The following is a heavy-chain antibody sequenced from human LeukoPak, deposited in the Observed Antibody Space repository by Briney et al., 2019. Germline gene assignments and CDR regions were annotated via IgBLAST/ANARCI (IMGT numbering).Heavy chain of an antibody. Sequence: GASVKVSCKASGYTFTSYDINWVRQATGQGLEWMGWMNPNSGNTGYAQKFQGRVTMTRNTSISTAYMELSSLRSEDTAVYYCARSSGWYGGFDYWGQGTLVTVSS. CDR2: MNPNSGNT. CDR1: GYTFTSYD. V-gene: IGHV1-8*01. J-gene: IGHJ4*02. CDR3: ARSSGWYGGFDY. D-gene: IGHD6-19*01.